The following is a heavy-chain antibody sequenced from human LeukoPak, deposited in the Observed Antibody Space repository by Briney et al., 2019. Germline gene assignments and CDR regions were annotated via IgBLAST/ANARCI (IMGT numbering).Heavy chain of an antibody. D-gene: IGHD2-21*02. CDR1: GFTFNTCA. J-gene: IGHJ4*02. CDR2: TSGSGGST. CDR3: AKTGCSGGDCYSWGYSDC. V-gene: IGHV3-23*01. Sequence: GGSLRLSCAASGFTFNTCAMSWVRQAPGKGLEWVSGTSGSGGSTYYADSVKGRFTISRDNSMNTLYLQMNSLRAEDTAVYYCAKTGCSGGDCYSWGYSDCWGQGTLVTVSS.